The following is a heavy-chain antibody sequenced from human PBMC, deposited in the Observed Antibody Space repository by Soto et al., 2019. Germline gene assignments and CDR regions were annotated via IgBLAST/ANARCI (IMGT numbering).Heavy chain of an antibody. J-gene: IGHJ4*02. V-gene: IGHV3-30*04. Sequence: GGSLRLSCSASTFMFSTYPMHWVRQAPGKGLEWVAVISNGGTSKFYGDSVKGRFSISRDNSKNTLYLQMNSLKPEDTAVYYCAREGRIQQWFDYWGQGTLVTVSS. CDR1: TFMFSTYP. CDR3: AREGRIQQWFDY. D-gene: IGHD5-18*01. CDR2: ISNGGTSK.